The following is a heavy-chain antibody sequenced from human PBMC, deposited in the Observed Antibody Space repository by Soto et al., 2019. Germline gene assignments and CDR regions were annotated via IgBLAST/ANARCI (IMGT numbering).Heavy chain of an antibody. Sequence: SVKVSCKASGGTFSSYTISWVRQAPGQGLEWMGRIIPILGIANYAQKFQGRVTITADKSTSTAYMELSSLRSEDTAVYYCARDFKLPSSSWYYFDYWGQGTLVTVSS. CDR1: GGTFSSYT. CDR2: IIPILGIA. CDR3: ARDFKLPSSSWYYFDY. J-gene: IGHJ4*02. V-gene: IGHV1-69*04. D-gene: IGHD6-13*01.